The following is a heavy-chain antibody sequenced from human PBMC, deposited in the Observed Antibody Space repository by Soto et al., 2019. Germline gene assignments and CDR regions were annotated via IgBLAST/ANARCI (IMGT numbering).Heavy chain of an antibody. CDR3: ARGRVYSGYSFFNQGFGGAFDI. D-gene: IGHD5-12*01. Sequence: SETLSLTCTVSGGSISSYYWSWIRQPPGKGLEWIGYIYYSGSTNYNPSLKSRVTISVDTSKNQFSLKLSSVTAADTAVYYCARGRVYSGYSFFNQGFGGAFDIWGQGTMVTVSS. CDR1: GGSISSYY. CDR2: IYYSGST. J-gene: IGHJ3*02. V-gene: IGHV4-59*01.